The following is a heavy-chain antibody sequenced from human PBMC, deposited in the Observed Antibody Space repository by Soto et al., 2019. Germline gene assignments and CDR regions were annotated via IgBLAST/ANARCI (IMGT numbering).Heavy chain of an antibody. D-gene: IGHD3-10*01. Sequence: VQVVASGGGLVQPGRALRLSCAVSGFRFEQYVMHWVRQAPGKGLECVSTVSPTGDTVAYADSVEGRFTVSRDNAKNSLYLQMNSLKGDDTAFYYCLKDAPNGSIDDWGQGPRVTVSS. CDR3: LKDAPNGSIDD. J-gene: IGHJ4*02. V-gene: IGHV3-9*01. CDR1: GFRFEQYV. CDR2: VSPTGDTV.